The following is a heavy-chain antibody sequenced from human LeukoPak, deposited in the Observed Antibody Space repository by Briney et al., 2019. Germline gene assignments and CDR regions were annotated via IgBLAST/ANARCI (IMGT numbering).Heavy chain of an antibody. CDR2: INHSGST. V-gene: IGHV4-34*01. D-gene: IGHD2-15*01. CDR3: RKIGYCSGGSCYRDY. J-gene: IGHJ4*02. Sequence: PSETLSLTCAVYGGSFSGYYWSWIRQPPGKGLEWIGEINHSGSTNYNPSLKSRVTISVDTSKNQFSLKLSSVTAADTAEYYCRKIGYCSGGSCYRDYWGQGTLVTVSS. CDR1: GGSFSGYY.